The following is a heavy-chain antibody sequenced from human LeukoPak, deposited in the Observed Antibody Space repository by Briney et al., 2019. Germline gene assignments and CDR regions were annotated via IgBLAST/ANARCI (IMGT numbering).Heavy chain of an antibody. CDR3: AKGGALLLWFGELPYFDY. CDR1: GFTFSSYA. J-gene: IGHJ4*02. Sequence: PGGSLRLSCAASGFTFSSYAISWVRQAPGKGLECVSAISGSGGSTYYADSVKGRFTISRDNSKNTLYLQMNSLRAEDTAVYYCAKGGALLLWFGELPYFDYWGQGTLVTVSS. V-gene: IGHV3-23*01. CDR2: ISGSGGST. D-gene: IGHD3-10*01.